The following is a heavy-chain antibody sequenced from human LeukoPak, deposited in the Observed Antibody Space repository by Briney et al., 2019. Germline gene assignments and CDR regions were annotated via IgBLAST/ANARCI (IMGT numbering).Heavy chain of an antibody. D-gene: IGHD3-22*01. Sequence: GGSLRLSCAASGFTVSSNYMSWVRQAPGKGLGWVSVIYSGGSTYYADSVKGRFTISRDNSKNTLYLQMNSLRAEDTAVYYCARDRNYDSSGYYYWGQGTLVTVSS. J-gene: IGHJ4*02. CDR3: ARDRNYDSSGYYY. CDR2: IYSGGST. V-gene: IGHV3-66*01. CDR1: GFTVSSNY.